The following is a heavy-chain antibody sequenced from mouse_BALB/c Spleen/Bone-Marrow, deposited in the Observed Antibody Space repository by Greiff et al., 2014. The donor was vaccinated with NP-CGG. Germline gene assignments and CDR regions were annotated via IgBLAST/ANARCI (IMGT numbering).Heavy chain of an antibody. J-gene: IGHJ2*01. D-gene: IGHD6-1*01. CDR2: IYPGDGDT. CDR3: ARVFYDCTSAY. CDR1: GYTFTGYW. Sequence: VQLQQSGAELARPGASVKLSCKASGYTFTGYWMQWVKQRPGQGLEWIGIIYPGDGDTRYTQKFKGKATLTADKSSSTAYMQLRNLASEDAAVYYCARVFYDCTSAYWGQGTTLTVSS. V-gene: IGHV1-87*01.